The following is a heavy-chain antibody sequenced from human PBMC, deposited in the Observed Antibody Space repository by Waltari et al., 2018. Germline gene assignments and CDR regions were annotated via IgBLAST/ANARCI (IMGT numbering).Heavy chain of an antibody. CDR2: VDPEDGET. Sequence: EVQLVQSGAEVKKPGATVKISCKVSGYTFTDYYMHWVQQAPGKGLEWMGLVDPEDGETIYAEKVQGRVTRTADTSTGTAYMELSSLRSEDTGVYYWSTDGGSYLDYWGQGTLVTVSS. V-gene: IGHV1-69-2*01. D-gene: IGHD1-26*01. J-gene: IGHJ4*02. CDR3: STDGGSYLDY. CDR1: GYTFTDYY.